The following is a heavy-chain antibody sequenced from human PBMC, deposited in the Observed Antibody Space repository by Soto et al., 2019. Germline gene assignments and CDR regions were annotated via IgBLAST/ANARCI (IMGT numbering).Heavy chain of an antibody. Sequence: ASVKVSCKASGYTFTGYYMHWVRQATGQGLEWMGWMNPNSGNTGYAQKFQGRVTMTRNTSISTAYMELSSLRSEDTAVYYCARFRRGLELGYYYYGMDVWGQGTTVTVSS. CDR3: ARFRRGLELGYYYYGMDV. J-gene: IGHJ6*02. D-gene: IGHD1-7*01. CDR2: MNPNSGNT. V-gene: IGHV1-8*02. CDR1: GYTFTGYY.